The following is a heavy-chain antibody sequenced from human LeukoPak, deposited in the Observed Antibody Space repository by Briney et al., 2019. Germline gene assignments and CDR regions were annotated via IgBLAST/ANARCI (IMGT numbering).Heavy chain of an antibody. J-gene: IGHJ3*01. CDR1: GFTFSSYS. Sequence: GGSLRLSCAASGFTFSSYSMNWVRQAPGKGLEWVSTVTSNGFITWYPESMKGRFTISRDNSKNTVYLQMFSLRAEDTAVLYCARDRLYPNDLFDVWGQGTMVTVSS. V-gene: IGHV3-23*01. CDR3: ARDRLYPNDLFDV. CDR2: VTSNGFIT. D-gene: IGHD4/OR15-4a*01.